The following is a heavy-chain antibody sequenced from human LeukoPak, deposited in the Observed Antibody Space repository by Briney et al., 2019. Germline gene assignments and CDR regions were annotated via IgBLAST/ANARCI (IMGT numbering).Heavy chain of an antibody. V-gene: IGHV2-5*01. CDR3: AHAYGEDFLDY. CDR1: GFSLSTSGVG. J-gene: IGHJ4*02. D-gene: IGHD4-17*01. CDR2: IYWNVDK. Sequence: SGPTLVKPTQTLTLTCTFSGFSLSTSGVGVGWIRQPPGKALEWPALIYWNVDKRYSPSLKSRLTITKDTSKNQVVLTMTNMDPVDTATYYCAHAYGEDFLDYWGQGTLVTLSS.